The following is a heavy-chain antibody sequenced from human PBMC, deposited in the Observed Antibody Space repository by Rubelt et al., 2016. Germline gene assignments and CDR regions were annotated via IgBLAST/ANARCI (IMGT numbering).Heavy chain of an antibody. CDR3: ARVGSSREVDY. D-gene: IGHD6-13*01. Sequence: QVQLQQWGAGLLKPSETLSLTCAVYGGSFSGYYWSWIRQPPGKGLEWIGEIIYSGSTNYNPALNGRVTISVDPSKNQFSLKLGSVTAADTAVYYCARVGSSREVDYWGQGTLVTVSS. V-gene: IGHV4-34*12. CDR2: IIYSGST. J-gene: IGHJ4*02. CDR1: GGSFSGYY.